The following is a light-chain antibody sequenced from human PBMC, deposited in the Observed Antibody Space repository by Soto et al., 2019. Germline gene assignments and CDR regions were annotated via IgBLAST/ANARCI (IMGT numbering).Light chain of an antibody. CDR3: QQYRTSPIT. J-gene: IGKJ5*01. CDR2: GAS. Sequence: ETVLTQSPGTLSLSPGERATLSCRASQSITNNYLAWYQQKPGQAPRLLIYGASSRVTGIPDRFSGSGSGTDFTLTISRLEPEDFAVNYCQQYRTSPITFGQGTRLEIK. CDR1: QSITNNY. V-gene: IGKV3-20*01.